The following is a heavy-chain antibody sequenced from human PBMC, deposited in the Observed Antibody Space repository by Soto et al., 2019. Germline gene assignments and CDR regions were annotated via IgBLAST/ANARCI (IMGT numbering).Heavy chain of an antibody. CDR1: VGSISSYY. Sequence: PAETLSLTCTVSVGSISSYYWSWIRQPPGKGLEWIGYIYYSGSTNYNPSLKSRVTISVDTSKNQFSLKLSSVTAADTAVYYCARDGYYDSSGLHDAFDIWGQGTMVTVSS. CDR3: ARDGYYDSSGLHDAFDI. V-gene: IGHV4-59*13. J-gene: IGHJ3*02. D-gene: IGHD3-22*01. CDR2: IYYSGST.